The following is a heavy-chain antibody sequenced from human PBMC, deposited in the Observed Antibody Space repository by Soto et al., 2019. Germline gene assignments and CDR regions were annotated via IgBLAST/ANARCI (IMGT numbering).Heavy chain of an antibody. CDR2: INHSGST. V-gene: IGHV4-34*01. D-gene: IGHD6-19*01. J-gene: IGHJ6*02. CDR3: AKDPNTYSSGWYWDYYYYGMDV. Sequence: PSETLSLTCAVYGGSFSGYYWSWIRQPPGKGLEWIGEINHSGSTNYNPSLKSRVTISVDTSKNQFSLKLSSVSAADTAVYYCAKDPNTYSSGWYWDYYYYGMDVWGQGTTVTVSS. CDR1: GGSFSGYY.